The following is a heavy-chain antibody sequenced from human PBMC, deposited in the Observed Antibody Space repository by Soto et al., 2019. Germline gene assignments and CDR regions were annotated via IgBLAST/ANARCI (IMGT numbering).Heavy chain of an antibody. CDR1: GGSISSYY. CDR3: ARGRAGDYGLYYYYGMDV. CDR2: IYYSGST. D-gene: IGHD2-21*02. J-gene: IGHJ6*02. Sequence: PSETLSLTCTVSGGSISSYYWSWIRQPPGKGLEWIGYIYYSGSTNYNPSLKSRVTISVDTSKNQFSLKLSSVTAADTAVYYCARGRAGDYGLYYYYGMDVWGQGTTVTVSS. V-gene: IGHV4-59*01.